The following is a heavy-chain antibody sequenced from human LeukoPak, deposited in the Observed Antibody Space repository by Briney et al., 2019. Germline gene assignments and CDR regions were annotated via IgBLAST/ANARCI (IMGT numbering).Heavy chain of an antibody. CDR3: ARGRNDNGGMFFDS. Sequence: SETLSLTCTVSGGSIRSYYWSWIRQAPGKGLEWIGFISYSGYTSYSPSLKSRVAISVDTSKGQFSLRLRSMTAADTAIYYCARGRNDNGGMFFDSWAQGTLVTVSS. D-gene: IGHD4-23*01. CDR1: GGSIRSYY. V-gene: IGHV4-59*01. J-gene: IGHJ4*02. CDR2: ISYSGYT.